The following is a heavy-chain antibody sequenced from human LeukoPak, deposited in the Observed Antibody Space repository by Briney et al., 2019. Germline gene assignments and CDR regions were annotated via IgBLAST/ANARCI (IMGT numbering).Heavy chain of an antibody. V-gene: IGHV3-11*04. D-gene: IGHD6-13*01. J-gene: IGHJ5*02. CDR3: ARKPDSSSWYSRFDP. Sequence: GGSLRLSCAASGFTFSDYYMSWIRQAPGKGLEWVSFISSSGSTIYYADSVKGRFTISRDNAKNSLYLQMNSLRAEDTAVYYCARKPDSSSWYSRFDPWGQGTLATVSS. CDR1: GFTFSDYY. CDR2: ISSSGSTI.